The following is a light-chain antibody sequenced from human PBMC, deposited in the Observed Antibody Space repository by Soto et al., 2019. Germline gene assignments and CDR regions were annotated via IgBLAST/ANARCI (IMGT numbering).Light chain of an antibody. J-gene: IGLJ2*01. CDR1: SSDVGKYNL. CDR2: VTN. V-gene: IGLV2-23*02. CDR3: CSYAGSDTFT. Sequence: QSALTQPASVSGSPGQSITISCAGSSSDVGKYNLVSWYQQHPGKAPKLMIYVTNKRPSGVSNRFSGSKSGNTASLTISGLQAEDEADYHCCSYAGSDTFTFGGGTKVTVL.